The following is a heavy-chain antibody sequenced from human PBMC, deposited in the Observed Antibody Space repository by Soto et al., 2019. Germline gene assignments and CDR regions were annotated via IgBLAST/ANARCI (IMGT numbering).Heavy chain of an antibody. Sequence: EVQLLESGGGLVQPGGSLRLSCAASGFTFSSYAMSWVRQAPGKGLEWVSAISGSGGSTYYADSVKGRFTISRDNSKNTLYLKMNSLRAEDTAVDYCAKLARAKGLRFLEWLPLDNMDVGGKGTAVTVSS. CDR2: ISGSGGST. D-gene: IGHD3-3*01. CDR3: AKLARAKGLRFLEWLPLDNMDV. J-gene: IGHJ6*03. V-gene: IGHV3-23*01. CDR1: GFTFSSYA.